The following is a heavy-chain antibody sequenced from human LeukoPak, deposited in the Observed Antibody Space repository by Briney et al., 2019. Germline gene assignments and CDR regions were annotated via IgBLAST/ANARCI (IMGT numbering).Heavy chain of an antibody. V-gene: IGHV1-69*04. CDR3: ARDSPNCGGDCQNNY. J-gene: IGHJ4*02. CDR2: IIPILGIA. Sequence: SVKVSCKASGGTFSSYAISWVRQAPGQGLEWMGRIIPILGIANYAQKFQGRVTITADKSTSTAYMELSSLRSEDTAVYYCARDSPNCGGDCQNNYWGQGTLVTVSS. CDR1: GGTFSSYA. D-gene: IGHD2-21*02.